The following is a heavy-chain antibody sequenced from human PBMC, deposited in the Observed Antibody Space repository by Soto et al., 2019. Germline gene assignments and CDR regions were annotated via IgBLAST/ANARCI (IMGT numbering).Heavy chain of an antibody. CDR2: INHSGST. V-gene: IGHV4-34*01. D-gene: IGHD2-15*01. J-gene: IGHJ5*02. Sequence: QVQLQQGGAGLLKPSETLSLTCAVYGGSFSGYYWSWFRQPPGKGLEGIGEINHSGSTNYNPSLKSRVTISVDTSKNQFSLKLSSVTAADTAVYYCARGYCSGGSCYPYNWFDPWGQGTLVTVSS. CDR3: ARGYCSGGSCYPYNWFDP. CDR1: GGSFSGYY.